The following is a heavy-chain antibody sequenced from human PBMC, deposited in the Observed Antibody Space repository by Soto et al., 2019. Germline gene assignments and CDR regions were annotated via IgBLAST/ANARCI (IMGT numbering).Heavy chain of an antibody. J-gene: IGHJ4*02. V-gene: IGHV4-34*01. D-gene: IGHD3-10*01. Sequence: SETLSLTCAVYGGSFSGYYWSWIRKPPGKGLEWIGEINHSGSTNYNPSLKSRVTISVDTSKNQFSLKLSSVTAADTAVYYCARSYYGSGSYYRDYWGQGTLVTVSS. CDR2: INHSGST. CDR3: ARSYYGSGSYYRDY. CDR1: GGSFSGYY.